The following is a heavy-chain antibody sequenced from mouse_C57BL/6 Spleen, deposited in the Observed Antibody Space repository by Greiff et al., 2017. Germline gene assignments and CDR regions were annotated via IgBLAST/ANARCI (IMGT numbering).Heavy chain of an antibody. V-gene: IGHV1-7*01. CDR3: AGYDDYDVGY. CDR2: INPSSGYT. D-gene: IGHD2-4*01. J-gene: IGHJ2*01. CDR1: GYTFTSYW. Sequence: QVQLQQSGAELVKPGASVKLSCKASGYTFTSYWMHWVKQRPGQGLEWIGYINPSSGYTKYNQKFKVKATLTADKSSSTAYMQLSSLAYEDSAVYYCAGYDDYDVGYWGQGTTLTVSS.